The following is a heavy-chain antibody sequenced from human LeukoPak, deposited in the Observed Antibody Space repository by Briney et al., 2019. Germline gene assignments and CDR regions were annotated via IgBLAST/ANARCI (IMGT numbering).Heavy chain of an antibody. V-gene: IGHV3-23*01. CDR2: ISGSGRST. Sequence: PGGSLRLSRAASGFTFNNYAMNWVRQAPGKGLEWVSVISGSGRSTFYADSVKGRFTISRDDSKKMLFLQMNSLRAEDTAIYYCAKEGGPAPYYYDYMDVWGKGSTVAVSS. D-gene: IGHD2-2*01. CDR1: GFTFNNYA. J-gene: IGHJ6*03. CDR3: AKEGGPAPYYYDYMDV.